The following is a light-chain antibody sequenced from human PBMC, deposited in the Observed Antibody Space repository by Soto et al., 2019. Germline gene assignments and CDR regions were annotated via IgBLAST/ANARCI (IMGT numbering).Light chain of an antibody. Sequence: EIGMTQSPATLSVSRVERATLSFSASHSVNGNLAWYQQRPGQAPRLLIYGTSTRATGIPARFSGSGSGTEFTLTISSLQSEDFAVYYCPQYKSWPPPITCGQGTRREIK. J-gene: IGKJ5*01. V-gene: IGKV3-15*01. CDR1: HSVNGN. CDR3: PQYKSWPPPIT. CDR2: GTS.